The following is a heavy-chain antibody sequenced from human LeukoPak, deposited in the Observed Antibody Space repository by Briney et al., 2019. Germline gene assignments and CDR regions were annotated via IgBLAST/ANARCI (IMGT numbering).Heavy chain of an antibody. CDR1: GGSISSGGNY. V-gene: IGHV4-31*01. CDR3: ARMEVIGSRRYFVY. J-gene: IGHJ4*02. Sequence: SETLSLTCSVSGGSISSGGNYWSWLRQLPGKGPDWIVYIYYVGNTNFNPSLKSALSTSVDTSTNQFSLSLASVTAADTALYFCARMEVIGSRRYFVYWGQGAMGTVSS. D-gene: IGHD3-16*02. CDR2: IYYVGNT.